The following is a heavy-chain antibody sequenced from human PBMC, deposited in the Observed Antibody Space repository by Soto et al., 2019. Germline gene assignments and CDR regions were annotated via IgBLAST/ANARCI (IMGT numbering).Heavy chain of an antibody. J-gene: IGHJ4*02. D-gene: IGHD1-26*01. Sequence: PGGSLRLSCAASGFTFSSYAMSWVRQAPGKGLEWVSAISGSGGSTYYADSMKGRFTISRDNAKNSLYLQMNSLRAEDTGVYYCARDLVGATIWGQGTLVTVSS. CDR3: ARDLVGATI. CDR1: GFTFSSYA. CDR2: ISGSGGST. V-gene: IGHV3-23*01.